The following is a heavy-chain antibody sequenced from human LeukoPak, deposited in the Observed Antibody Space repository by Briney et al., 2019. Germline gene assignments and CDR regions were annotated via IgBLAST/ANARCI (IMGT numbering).Heavy chain of an antibody. V-gene: IGHV4-59*01. CDR1: GGSISCYY. Sequence: PSETLSLTCIVSGGSISCYYWSCIRQPPGKGLEWIGYVYYSGTTSYNPSLKSRVTISVDTSKNQFSLNLTSGTAADTAVYYCARADAYYYGMDVWGQGTTVTVSS. CDR3: ARADAYYYGMDV. CDR2: VYYSGTT. J-gene: IGHJ6*02.